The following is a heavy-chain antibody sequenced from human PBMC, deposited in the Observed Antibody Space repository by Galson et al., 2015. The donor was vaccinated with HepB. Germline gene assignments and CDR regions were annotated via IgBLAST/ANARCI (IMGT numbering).Heavy chain of an antibody. CDR1: GGSISSLSYY. CDR3: ARPQGLVREPYPGSDAFNV. V-gene: IGHV4-39*01. Sequence: SETLSLTCTVSGGSISSLSYYWVWIRQPPGKGLEWIGSIYYGGTTYYNPSLASRVTISVDTSKNQFSVRLSSVTAADTAVYFCARPQGLVREPYPGSDAFNVWGQGTMVTVSS. J-gene: IGHJ3*01. CDR2: IYYGGTT. D-gene: IGHD1-26*01.